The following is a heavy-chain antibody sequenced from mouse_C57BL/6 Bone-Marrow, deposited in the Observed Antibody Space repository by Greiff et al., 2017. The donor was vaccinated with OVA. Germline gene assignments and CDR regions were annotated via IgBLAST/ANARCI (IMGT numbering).Heavy chain of an antibody. CDR2: IYPGSGST. J-gene: IGHJ4*01. D-gene: IGHD1-1*01. CDR3: AREYCYSSSQPYYAMDY. CDR1: GYTFTSYW. V-gene: IGHV1-55*01. Sequence: QVQLQQPGAELVKPGASVKMSCKASGYTFTSYWITWVKQRPGQGLEWIGDIYPGSGSTNYNEKFKSKATLTVDTSSSTAYMQLSSLTSEDSAVYYCAREYCYSSSQPYYAMDYWGQGTSVTVSS.